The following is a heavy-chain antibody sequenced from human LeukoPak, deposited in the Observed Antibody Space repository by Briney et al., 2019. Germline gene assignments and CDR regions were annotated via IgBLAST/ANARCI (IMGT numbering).Heavy chain of an antibody. Sequence: ASVNVSCKASGYTFTGYYMHWVRQAPGQGLEWMGWINPNSGGTNYAQKFQGWVTMTRDTSISTAYMELSRLRSDDTAVYYCAREEGDYYYGMDVWGQGTTVTVSS. CDR3: AREEGDYYYGMDV. CDR1: GYTFTGYY. CDR2: INPNSGGT. V-gene: IGHV1-2*04. J-gene: IGHJ6*02.